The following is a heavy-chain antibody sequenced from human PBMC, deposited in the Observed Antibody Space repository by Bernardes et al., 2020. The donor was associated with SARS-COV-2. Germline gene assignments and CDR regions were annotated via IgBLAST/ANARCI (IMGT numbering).Heavy chain of an antibody. Sequence: SLRLSCAASGFTFSDYYMSWIRQAPGKGLEWVSYISSSGSTIYYADSVKGRFTISRDNAKNSLYLQMNSLRAEDTAVYYCARDSAVAGTAYYYYGMDVWGQGTTVTVSS. CDR3: ARDSAVAGTAYYYYGMDV. CDR2: ISSSGSTI. J-gene: IGHJ6*02. V-gene: IGHV3-11*01. D-gene: IGHD6-19*01. CDR1: GFTFSDYY.